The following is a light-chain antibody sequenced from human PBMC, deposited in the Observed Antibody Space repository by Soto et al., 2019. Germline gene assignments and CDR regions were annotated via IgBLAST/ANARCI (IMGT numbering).Light chain of an antibody. J-gene: IGLJ1*01. CDR1: SSNIGSNP. Sequence: QSVLTQPPSASGTPGQRVTISCSGSSSNIGSNPVNWYQQLPGTAPKLLIYSHNQRPSGVPDRFSVSKSGTSASLAISGLQSEDEDDDYCAAWDDSLNGYVFGTGTKLTVL. V-gene: IGLV1-44*01. CDR2: SHN. CDR3: AAWDDSLNGYV.